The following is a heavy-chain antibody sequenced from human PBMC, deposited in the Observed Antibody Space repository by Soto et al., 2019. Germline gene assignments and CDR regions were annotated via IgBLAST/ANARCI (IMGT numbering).Heavy chain of an antibody. V-gene: IGHV1-3*01. D-gene: IGHD2-2*01. CDR2: INAGNGNT. Sequence: APVKVSCKASGYTFTSYAMHWVRQAPGQRLEWMGWINAGNGNTKYSQKFQGRVTITRDTSASTAYMELSSLRSEDTAVYYCARDSTEPNYYYYGMDVSGQGTTVTVSS. J-gene: IGHJ6*02. CDR1: GYTFTSYA. CDR3: ARDSTEPNYYYYGMDV.